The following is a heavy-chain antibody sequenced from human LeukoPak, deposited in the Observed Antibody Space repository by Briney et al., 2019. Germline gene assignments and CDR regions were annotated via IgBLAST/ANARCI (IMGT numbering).Heavy chain of an antibody. CDR3: ARDNRDYGFDY. CDR2: VSNTGGAK. Sequence: GGSLRLPCAASGFTFSSYSMGWVRQAPGRGLEWVSFVSNTGGAKYYADSAKGRFTISRDNAHNSLYLQMNSLRDEDSALYYCARDNRDYGFDYWGQGTLVTVSS. CDR1: GFTFSSYS. D-gene: IGHD4-17*01. J-gene: IGHJ4*02. V-gene: IGHV3-48*02.